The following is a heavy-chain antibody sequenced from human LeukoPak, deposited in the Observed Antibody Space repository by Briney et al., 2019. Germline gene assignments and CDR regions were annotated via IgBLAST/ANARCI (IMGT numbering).Heavy chain of an antibody. V-gene: IGHV1-2*02. CDR2: INPNSGGT. CDR1: GYTFTGYN. Sequence: ASVKVSCKTSGYTFTGYNLNWVRQAPGQGLEWMGWINPNSGGTNYAQKFQGRVTMSRDTSISTAYMELSRLRSDDTAVYYCARQDIVVVPAAGYYYYGMDVWGQGTTVTVSS. CDR3: ARQDIVVVPAAGYYYYGMDV. J-gene: IGHJ6*02. D-gene: IGHD2-2*01.